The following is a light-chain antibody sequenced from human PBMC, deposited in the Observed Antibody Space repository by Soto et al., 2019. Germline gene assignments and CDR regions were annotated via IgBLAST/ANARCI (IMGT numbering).Light chain of an antibody. J-gene: IGLJ1*01. V-gene: IGLV2-14*01. CDR2: DVS. Sequence: HSALTQPASVSGSPGQSITISCTGTSSDVGGYNYVSWYQQHPGKAPKLMIYDVSNRPSGVSNRFSGSKSGNTASLTISGLQAEDEADYYCSSYTSSSIPDVFGTGTKLTVL. CDR1: SSDVGGYNY. CDR3: SSYTSSSIPDV.